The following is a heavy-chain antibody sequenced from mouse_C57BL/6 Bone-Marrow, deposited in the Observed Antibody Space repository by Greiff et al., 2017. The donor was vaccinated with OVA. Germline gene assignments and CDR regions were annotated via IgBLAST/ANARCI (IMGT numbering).Heavy chain of an antibody. CDR2: IDPANDNT. V-gene: IGHV14-3*01. Sequence: VQLQQSVAELVRPGASVKLSCTASGFNIKNTYMHWVKQRPDQGLEWIGRIDPANDNTKSAPKFQGKATMTADTSSNTAYLQLRSLSSEDTAVYCGARGNFGSSFYAMDYWGQGTSVTVSS. CDR1: GFNIKNTY. J-gene: IGHJ4*01. CDR3: ARGNFGSSFYAMDY. D-gene: IGHD1-1*01.